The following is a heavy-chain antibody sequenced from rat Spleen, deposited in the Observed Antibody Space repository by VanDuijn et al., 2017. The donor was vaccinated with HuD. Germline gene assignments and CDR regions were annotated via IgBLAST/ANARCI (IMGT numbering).Heavy chain of an antibody. J-gene: IGHJ3*01. D-gene: IGHD1-11*01. Sequence: EVQVLESGGGLVQPGNSLKLSCATSGFTFSSAWMYWYRQFPERRLEWLARIKAKSNNYATDYTESVKGRFTISRDDSKSSIYLQMNNLKEEDTAIYYCATEGRFAYWGQGTLVTVSS. CDR1: GFTFSSAW. CDR3: ATEGRFAY. CDR2: IKAKSNNYAT. V-gene: IGHV6-6*01.